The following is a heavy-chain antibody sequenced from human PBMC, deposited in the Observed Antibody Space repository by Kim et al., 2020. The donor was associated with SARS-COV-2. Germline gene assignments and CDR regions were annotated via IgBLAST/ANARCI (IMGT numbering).Heavy chain of an antibody. J-gene: IGHJ4*02. V-gene: IGHV4-34*01. CDR3: ARFIAARPISPSAHFDY. D-gene: IGHD6-6*01. Sequence: LKSRITISVDTSKNQFSLKLSTVTAADTAVYYCARFIAARPISPSAHFDYWGQGTLVTVSS.